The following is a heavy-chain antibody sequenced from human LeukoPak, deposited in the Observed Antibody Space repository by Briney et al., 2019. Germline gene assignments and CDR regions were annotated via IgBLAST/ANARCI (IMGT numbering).Heavy chain of an antibody. J-gene: IGHJ5*02. Sequence: SETLSLTCTVSGDSVSSGGYSWSWIRQPPGEGLEWLGYIYHSGGTSYNPSLKTRVTISVDRSKNQFSLKLSSVTAADTAVYYCARDYYDSSGYFNNWFDPWGQGILVTVSS. CDR3: ARDYYDSSGYFNNWFDP. V-gene: IGHV4-30-2*01. CDR2: IYHSGGT. CDR1: GDSVSSGGYS. D-gene: IGHD3-22*01.